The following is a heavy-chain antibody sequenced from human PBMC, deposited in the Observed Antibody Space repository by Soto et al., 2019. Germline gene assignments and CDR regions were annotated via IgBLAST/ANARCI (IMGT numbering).Heavy chain of an antibody. CDR2: IYYSGST. D-gene: IGHD5-12*01. Sequence: QLQLQESGTGLVKPSETLSLTCTVSGGSITSSSYYWGWIRQPPGKGLEWIGSIYYSGSTYYNPSLKSLFTISLDTSKNQFSLKLSSVTAADTSVYYCARQKWDGYNSDFDYWGQGTLVTVSS. CDR1: GGSITSSSYY. V-gene: IGHV4-39*01. CDR3: ARQKWDGYNSDFDY. J-gene: IGHJ4*02.